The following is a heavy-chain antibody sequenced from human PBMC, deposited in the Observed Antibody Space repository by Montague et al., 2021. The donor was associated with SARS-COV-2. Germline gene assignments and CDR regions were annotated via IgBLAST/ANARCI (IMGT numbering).Heavy chain of an antibody. CDR1: GDSDSGKTPA. CDR2: TYYRSEWYY. CDR3: ARDPRYSVSWSFDY. D-gene: IGHD5/OR15-5a*01. J-gene: IGHJ4*02. V-gene: IGHV6-1*01. Sequence: CAISGDSDSGKTPARNWVRQSPSRDPEWLGGTYYRSEWYYDYAVSVKSRMTISPDTSKNQFSLQLSSVTPEDRAVYYCARDPRYSVSWSFDYWGQGTLVTVSS.